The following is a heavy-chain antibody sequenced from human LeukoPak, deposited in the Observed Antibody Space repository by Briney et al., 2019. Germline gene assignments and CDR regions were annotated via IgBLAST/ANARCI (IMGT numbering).Heavy chain of an antibody. CDR3: ARTRYCSGGSCYSGPLDY. CDR1: GYTLTELS. V-gene: IGHV1-24*01. D-gene: IGHD2-15*01. Sequence: ASVKVSCTVSGYTLTELSMHWVRQAPGKGLEWMGGFDPEDGETIYAQKFQGRVTMTEDTSTDTAYMELSSLRSEDTAVYYCARTRYCSGGSCYSGPLDYWGQGTLVTVSS. CDR2: FDPEDGET. J-gene: IGHJ4*02.